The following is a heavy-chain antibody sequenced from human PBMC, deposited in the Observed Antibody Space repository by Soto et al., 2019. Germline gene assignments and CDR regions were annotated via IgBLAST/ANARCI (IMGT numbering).Heavy chain of an antibody. V-gene: IGHV3-72*01. CDR2: IRNAARSYST. CDR1: GFTLSNHS. CDR3: ADLTWSGSYLP. Sequence: EVPLVESGGALVQPGGSLRLSCVASGFTLSNHSMDWVRQAPGKGLEWIGLIRNAARSYSTEHAASVKGRFTISRDDSKNTLYLQMNSLRTEDTAVYYCADLTWSGSYLPWGQGTLVTVSS. D-gene: IGHD3-3*01. J-gene: IGHJ5*02.